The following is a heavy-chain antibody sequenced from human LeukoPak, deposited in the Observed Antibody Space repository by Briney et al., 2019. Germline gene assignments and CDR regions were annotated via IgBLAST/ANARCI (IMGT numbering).Heavy chain of an antibody. Sequence: GGSLRLSCAASGFTFSSYAMHWVRQAPGKGLEWVAVISYDGSNKYYADSVKGRFTISRDNSKNTLYLQMNSLRAEDTAVYYCASPERLDYDFWSGYSAYYYGMDVWGQGTTVTVSS. V-gene: IGHV3-30-3*01. J-gene: IGHJ6*02. CDR1: GFTFSSYA. CDR2: ISYDGSNK. D-gene: IGHD3-3*01. CDR3: ASPERLDYDFWSGYSAYYYGMDV.